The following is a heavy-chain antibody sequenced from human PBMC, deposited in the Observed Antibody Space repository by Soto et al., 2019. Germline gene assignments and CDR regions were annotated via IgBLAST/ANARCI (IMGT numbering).Heavy chain of an antibody. J-gene: IGHJ6*02. Sequence: PGGSLRLSCAASGFTFSSYGMHWVRQAPGKGLEWVAVISYDGSNKYYADSVKGRFTISRDNSKNTLYLQMNSLRAEDTAVYYCAKDYYYDSSGYYSSPRLYYYYGMDVWGQGTTVTVSS. CDR2: ISYDGSNK. V-gene: IGHV3-30*18. CDR1: GFTFSSYG. CDR3: AKDYYYDSSGYYSSPRLYYYYGMDV. D-gene: IGHD3-22*01.